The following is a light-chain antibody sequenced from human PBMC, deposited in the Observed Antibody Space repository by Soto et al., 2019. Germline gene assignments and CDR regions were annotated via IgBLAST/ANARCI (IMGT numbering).Light chain of an antibody. Sequence: EIVMTQSPATLSVSPREGATLSCRASQGVSILLAWYQQKPGQAPRLLIHGATTRATGIPARFSGSGSGTEFTLTISSLQSEDFAVYYCQQYNNWPRTFGQGSKVDIK. J-gene: IGKJ1*01. CDR1: QGVSIL. V-gene: IGKV3-15*01. CDR3: QQYNNWPRT. CDR2: GAT.